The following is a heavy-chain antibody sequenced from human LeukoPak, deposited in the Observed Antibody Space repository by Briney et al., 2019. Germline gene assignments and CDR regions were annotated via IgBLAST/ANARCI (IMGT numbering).Heavy chain of an antibody. D-gene: IGHD3-3*01. Sequence: ASVKVSCKASGYTFNSYGISWVRQAPGRGLEWMGWISAYNGNTNYAQKLQGRVTMTTDTSTSTAYMELRSLRSDDTAVYYCARVDGGDFWSGYYNYFDYWGQGTLVTVSS. V-gene: IGHV1-18*01. CDR3: ARVDGGDFWSGYYNYFDY. CDR2: ISAYNGNT. CDR1: GYTFNSYG. J-gene: IGHJ4*02.